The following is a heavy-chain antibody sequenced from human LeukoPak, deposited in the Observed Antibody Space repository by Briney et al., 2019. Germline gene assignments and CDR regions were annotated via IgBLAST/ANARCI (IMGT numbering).Heavy chain of an antibody. J-gene: IGHJ4*02. D-gene: IGHD6-13*01. CDR2: INSDGSST. CDR1: GFTFSSYW. CDR3: AKDRRAAAYYFDY. V-gene: IGHV3-74*01. Sequence: GGSLSLSCAASGFTFSSYWMHWVRQAPGKGLVWVSRINSDGSSTSYADSVKGRFTISRDNAKNTLYLQMNSLRAEDTAVYYCAKDRRAAAYYFDYWGQGTLVTVSS.